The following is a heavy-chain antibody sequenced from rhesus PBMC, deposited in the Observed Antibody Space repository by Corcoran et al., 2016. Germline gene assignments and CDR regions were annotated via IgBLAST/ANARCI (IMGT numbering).Heavy chain of an antibody. CDR2: IKSGGGST. D-gene: IGHD2-27*01. V-gene: IGHV3S42*01. J-gene: IGHJ4*01. CDR3: AKAEYCSGIYCYDEYYFDY. CDR1: VFTFSSYW. Sequence: EVQLVESGGGLAKPGGSLRLSCAASVFTFSSYWMNCVRQTPGKGLEWISAIKSGGGSTSYSDSVEGRFNISSDNSKNTLSLKMNSRRAEDTAVYYCAKAEYCSGIYCYDEYYFDYWGQGVLVTVSS.